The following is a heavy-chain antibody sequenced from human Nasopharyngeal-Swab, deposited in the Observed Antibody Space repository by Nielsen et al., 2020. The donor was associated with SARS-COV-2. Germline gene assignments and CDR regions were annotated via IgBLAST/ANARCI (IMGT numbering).Heavy chain of an antibody. J-gene: IGHJ4*02. CDR3: TRCGGGCYSGRDY. CDR1: GFTFSDSA. D-gene: IGHD2-15*01. CDR2: IRSKGNNYAT. Sequence: GESLKISCAASGFTFSDSAIHWVRQASGKGLEWVGRIRSKGNNYATAYAASVKDRFTIFRDDPTNTAYLQMNSLKTEDTAVYYCTRCGGGCYSGRDYWGQGTLVTVSS. V-gene: IGHV3-73*01.